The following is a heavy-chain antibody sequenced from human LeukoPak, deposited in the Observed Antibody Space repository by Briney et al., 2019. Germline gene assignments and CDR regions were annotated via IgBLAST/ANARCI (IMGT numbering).Heavy chain of an antibody. V-gene: IGHV3-33*01. CDR3: ARGDGYLDY. Sequence: GGSLRLSCAASGFTFSRYGMHWVRQAPGKGLEWVALIWNHGSNKYYADSVRGRFTISRDNSKNTLYLQMDTLRAEDTAIYYCARGDGYLDYWGQGTLVTVSS. CDR2: IWNHGSNK. CDR1: GFTFSRYG. J-gene: IGHJ4*02. D-gene: IGHD2-21*01.